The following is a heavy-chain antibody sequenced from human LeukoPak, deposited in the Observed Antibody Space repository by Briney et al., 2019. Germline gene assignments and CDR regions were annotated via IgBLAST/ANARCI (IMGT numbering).Heavy chain of an antibody. Sequence: PGGSLRLSCAASGFTFSSYGMSWVRQAPGKGLEWVANIKQDGSEKYYVDSVKGRFTISRDNAKNSLYLQMNSLRAEDTAVYYCARELDLDFDYWGQGTLVTVSS. J-gene: IGHJ4*02. CDR3: ARELDLDFDY. V-gene: IGHV3-7*01. D-gene: IGHD1-7*01. CDR2: IKQDGSEK. CDR1: GFTFSSYG.